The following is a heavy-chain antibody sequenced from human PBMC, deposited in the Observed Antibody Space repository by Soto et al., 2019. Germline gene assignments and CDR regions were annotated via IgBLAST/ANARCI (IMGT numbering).Heavy chain of an antibody. J-gene: IGHJ4*02. CDR2: IYSSGST. CDR1: GGSISNYY. Sequence: SLTCTVSGGSISNYYWNWIRQSPGKGLEWIGYIYSSGSTHYNPSLQNRVTISIDTSKNQVSLNVNSVTAADTAVYYCARDHPHSYGVYYFDYWGQGTPVTVSS. CDR3: ARDHPHSYGVYYFDY. V-gene: IGHV4-59*01. D-gene: IGHD5-18*01.